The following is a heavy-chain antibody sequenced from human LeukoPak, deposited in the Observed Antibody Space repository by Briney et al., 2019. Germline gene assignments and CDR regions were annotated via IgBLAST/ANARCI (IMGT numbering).Heavy chain of an antibody. Sequence: GGSLRLSCAAPGFTFSSYAMSWVRQAPGKGLEWVSAISGSGGSTYYAGPVKGRFTISRDNSKNTLYLQMNSLRAEDTAVYYCAKGRYDFWSGYLTDWGQGTLVTVSS. V-gene: IGHV3-23*01. CDR2: ISGSGGST. CDR1: GFTFSSYA. J-gene: IGHJ4*02. D-gene: IGHD3-3*01. CDR3: AKGRYDFWSGYLTD.